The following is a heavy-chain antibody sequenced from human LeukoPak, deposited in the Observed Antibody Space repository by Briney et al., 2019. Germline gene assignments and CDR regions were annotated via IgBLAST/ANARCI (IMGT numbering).Heavy chain of an antibody. V-gene: IGHV4-34*01. CDR1: GGSFSGYY. Sequence: PSETLSLTCAVYGGSFSGYYWSWIRQSPGKGLEWIGEIHPSGSIHYNPSLESRINISPDTSKNQFSLKLSSVTTADTALYYCARGADPYKIAYWGPGTLVTVSS. D-gene: IGHD3-16*02. CDR2: IHPSGSI. J-gene: IGHJ4*02. CDR3: ARGADPYKIAY.